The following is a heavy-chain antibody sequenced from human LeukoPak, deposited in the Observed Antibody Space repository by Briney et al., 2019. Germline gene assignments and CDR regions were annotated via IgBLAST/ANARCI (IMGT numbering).Heavy chain of an antibody. CDR2: INWNGGST. V-gene: IGHV3-20*04. CDR1: GFTFDDYG. Sequence: PGGSLRLSCAASGFTFDDYGMSWVRQAPGKGLEWVSGINWNGGSTGYADSVKGRFTISRDNAENSLYLQMNSLRAEDTALYYCVRDGIRDIPGIITIRYDYWGQGTLVTVSS. CDR3: VRDGIRDIPGIITIRYDY. D-gene: IGHD3-10*01. J-gene: IGHJ4*02.